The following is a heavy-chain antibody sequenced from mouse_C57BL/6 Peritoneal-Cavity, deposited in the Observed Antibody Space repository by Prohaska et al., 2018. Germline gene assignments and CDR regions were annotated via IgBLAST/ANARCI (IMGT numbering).Heavy chain of an antibody. J-gene: IGHJ4*01. CDR2: INPDRRTI. Sequence: EVKLLQSGGGLVQPVGSLKLSCAASGIDFSRYWMSWVRRAAGKGIEWIGEINPDRRTINYAPSLKDKFIICRDNAKNTLYLQMSKVRSEDTALYYCARLLGDYWGQGTSVTVSS. CDR1: GIDFSRYW. V-gene: IGHV4-1*01. CDR3: ARLLGDY.